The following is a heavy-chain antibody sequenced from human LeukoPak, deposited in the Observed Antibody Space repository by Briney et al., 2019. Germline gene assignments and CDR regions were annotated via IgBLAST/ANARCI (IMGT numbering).Heavy chain of an antibody. J-gene: IGHJ4*02. CDR1: GGSISSSSYY. CDR2: IYHSGNT. D-gene: IGHD1-14*01. CDR3: ARQQPELDY. Sequence: PSETLSLTCTVSGGSISSSSYYWGWIRQPPGKGLEWIGSIYHSGNTYYNPSLKGRLTISVDTSKNQFSLKLSSVAAADTAVYYCARQQPELDYWGQGTLVTVSS. V-gene: IGHV4-39*01.